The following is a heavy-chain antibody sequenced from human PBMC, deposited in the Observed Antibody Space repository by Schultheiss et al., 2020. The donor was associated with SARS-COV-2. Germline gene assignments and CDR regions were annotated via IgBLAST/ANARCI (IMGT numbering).Heavy chain of an antibody. D-gene: IGHD3-16*01. Sequence: SVKVSCKASGGTFTNSAISWVRQAPGQGLAPGQGLEWVGGVIPIFGETIFAQKFQGRVTMTEDTSTETAYMELSSLRSADTAVYFCATEYKGINLGGFDYWGQGTLVTVSS. CDR3: ATEYKGINLGGFDY. V-gene: IGHV1-69*06. CDR2: VIPIFGET. CDR1: GGTFTNSA. J-gene: IGHJ4*02.